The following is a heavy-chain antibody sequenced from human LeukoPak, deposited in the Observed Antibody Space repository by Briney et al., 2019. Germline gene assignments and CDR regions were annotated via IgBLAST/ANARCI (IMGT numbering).Heavy chain of an antibody. V-gene: IGHV4-59*08. D-gene: IGHD6-25*01. J-gene: IGHJ5*02. CDR2: IYHTGSA. CDR3: ARRGAMTGWFDP. CDR1: GGSMSGYY. Sequence: SETLSLTCSVSGGSMSGYYWSWIRQSAGMGLEWIGYIYHTGSADYNPSLESRVTISIDMSRSQFSLRLRSVTASDTAVYYCARRGAMTGWFDPWGQGTLVTVSS.